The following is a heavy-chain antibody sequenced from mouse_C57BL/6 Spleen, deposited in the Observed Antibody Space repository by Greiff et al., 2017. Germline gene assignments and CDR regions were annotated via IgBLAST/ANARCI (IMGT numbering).Heavy chain of an antibody. V-gene: IGHV1-54*01. CDR1: GYAFTNYL. D-gene: IGHD1-1*01. CDR2: INPGSGGT. J-gene: IGHJ4*01. CDR3: ARSSYGYYAMDY. Sequence: LQESGAELVRPGTSVKVSCKASGYAFTNYLIEWVKQRPGQGLEWIGVINPGSGGTNYNEKFKGKATLTADKSSSTAYMQLSSLTSEDSAVYFCARSSYGYYAMDYWGQGTSVTVSS.